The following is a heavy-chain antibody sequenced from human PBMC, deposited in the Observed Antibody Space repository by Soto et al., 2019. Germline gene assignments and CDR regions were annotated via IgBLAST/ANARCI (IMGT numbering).Heavy chain of an antibody. V-gene: IGHV1-3*01. D-gene: IGHD6-6*01. CDR1: GYTFTSYA. Sequence: ASVKVSCKASGYTFTSYAMHWVRQAPGQRLEWMGWISAGNGNTKYSQKFQGRVTITRDTSASTAYMELSSLGSEDTAVYYCARRLYSSSQPFDYWGQRTLVTVSS. J-gene: IGHJ4*02. CDR3: ARRLYSSSQPFDY. CDR2: ISAGNGNT.